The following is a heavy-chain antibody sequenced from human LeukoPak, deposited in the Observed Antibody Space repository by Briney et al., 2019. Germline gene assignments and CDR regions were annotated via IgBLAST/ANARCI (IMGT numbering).Heavy chain of an antibody. CDR2: IYGGGGT. J-gene: IGHJ5*02. D-gene: IGHD4/OR15-4a*01. Sequence: GGSLRLSCAASGFTFSSYAMSWVRQAPGKGLEWVSVIYGGGGTYYGDSARGRFTISRDNSQNTLYLQMNSLRSEDTAVYYCASAPTGDYGPGPWGQGTLVTVSS. CDR3: ASAPTGDYGPGP. V-gene: IGHV3-53*05. CDR1: GFTFSSYA.